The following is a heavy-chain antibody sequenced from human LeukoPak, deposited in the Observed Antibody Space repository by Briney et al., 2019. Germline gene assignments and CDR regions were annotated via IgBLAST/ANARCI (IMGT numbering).Heavy chain of an antibody. Sequence: GGSLRLSCAASGFNFSSYAMHGVRQAPGKGLEGVAVVSYDGSNKYYANSVKGRFTISRDKSKNTLHLQMNSLRAEDTAIYYCARDTSFAVGATLDFWGQGTLVTVSS. V-gene: IGHV3-30*04. J-gene: IGHJ4*02. CDR3: ARDTSFAVGATLDF. D-gene: IGHD1-26*01. CDR1: GFNFSSYA. CDR2: VSYDGSNK.